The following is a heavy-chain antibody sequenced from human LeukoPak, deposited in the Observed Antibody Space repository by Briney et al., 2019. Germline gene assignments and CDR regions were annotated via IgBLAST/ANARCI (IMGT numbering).Heavy chain of an antibody. CDR2: VTSSSRYI. CDR1: GFPFSSHG. Sequence: GGSLRLSCAASGFPFSSHGMNWVRQAPGKGLEWVSSVTSSSRYIYYADSVKGRFTISRDNAKNSLYLQMNSLRAEDTAVYYCARKGGYCSGGSCYWEYYFDYWGQGTLVTVSS. CDR3: ARKGGYCSGGSCYWEYYFDY. D-gene: IGHD2-15*01. J-gene: IGHJ4*02. V-gene: IGHV3-21*01.